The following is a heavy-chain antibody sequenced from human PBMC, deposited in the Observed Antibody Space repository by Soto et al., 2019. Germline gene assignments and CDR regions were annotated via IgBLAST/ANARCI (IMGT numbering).Heavy chain of an antibody. CDR1: GFTFSSYW. Sequence: EVQLVESGGNLIQPGGSLRLSCAASGFTFSSYWMHWVRQAPGKGLVWVSRINSDGSSTSYVDSVKGRVTISRDNSQNKLYLQMNSLSAEDTAVYYCARRGQDGPGLANWGQGTRVTVSS. CDR3: ARRGQDGPGLAN. CDR2: INSDGSST. V-gene: IGHV3-74*01. J-gene: IGHJ4*02.